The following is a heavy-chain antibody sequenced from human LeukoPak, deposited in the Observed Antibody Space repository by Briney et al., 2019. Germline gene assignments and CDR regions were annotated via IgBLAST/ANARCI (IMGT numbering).Heavy chain of an antibody. V-gene: IGHV4-38-2*02. J-gene: IGHJ3*02. CDR3: ARVKTYYYGSGSYTDI. Sequence: SETLSLTCTVSGYSVSSGYYWGWIRQPPGKGLEWIGSIYHSGSTYYNPSLKSRVTISVDTSKNQFSLKLSSVTAADTAVYYCARVKTYYYGSGSYTDIWGQGTMVTVSS. D-gene: IGHD3-10*01. CDR1: GYSVSSGYY. CDR2: IYHSGST.